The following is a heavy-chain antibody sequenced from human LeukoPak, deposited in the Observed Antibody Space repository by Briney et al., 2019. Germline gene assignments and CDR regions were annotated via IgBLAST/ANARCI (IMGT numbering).Heavy chain of an antibody. CDR3: ARHPFATPFDY. D-gene: IGHD2-15*01. J-gene: IGHJ4*02. Sequence: KPSETLSLTCIVSGDLFSDYKWSWIRQSPGKELEWIGHIYSSGNPNYNPSFRSRVTISIDTSRKQFSLMLTSVTAADTAVYYCARHPFATPFDYWGRGTLLTVSS. CDR1: GDLFSDYK. CDR2: IYSSGNP. V-gene: IGHV4-59*01.